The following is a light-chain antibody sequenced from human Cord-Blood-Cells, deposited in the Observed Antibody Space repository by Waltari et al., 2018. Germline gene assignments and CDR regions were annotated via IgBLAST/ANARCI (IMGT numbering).Light chain of an antibody. J-gene: IGLJ2*01. Sequence: SYELTQPPSVSVSPGQTASITCSGDKSGDKYACWYKQKPGQSPVLVIYQDSKRPSRIPARFSGSNSGNTATLTISGTQAMDEADYYCQAWDSSTAVVFGGGTKLTVL. CDR2: QDS. CDR3: QAWDSSTAVV. CDR1: KSGDKY. V-gene: IGLV3-1*01.